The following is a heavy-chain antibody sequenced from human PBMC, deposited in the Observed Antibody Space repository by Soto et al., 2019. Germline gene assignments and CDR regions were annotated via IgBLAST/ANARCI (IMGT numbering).Heavy chain of an antibody. CDR3: ARVPGP. D-gene: IGHD2-2*01. V-gene: IGHV4-59*01. CDR1: GGSISGYY. CDR2: MYNTGST. J-gene: IGHJ5*02. Sequence: TSETLSLTCTVSGGSISGYYWSWIRQPPGKGLEWIGYMYNTGSTVYNPSSKSRVTISVDTSKNQFSLKLNSVTAADTAVYYCARVPGPWGQGTLVTVSS.